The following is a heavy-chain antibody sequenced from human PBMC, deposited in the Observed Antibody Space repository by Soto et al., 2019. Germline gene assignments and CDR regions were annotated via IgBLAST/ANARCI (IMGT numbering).Heavy chain of an antibody. Sequence: GGSLRLSCAASGFTFNNYGMNWVRQAPGKGLEWVAIISNDGSNKYYIESVRGRFTISRDNSKNMLFLQMNSLRVEDTAVYFCTKDGRFDSDGSLYYYYYGMDVWGQGTTVTVSS. D-gene: IGHD2-15*01. CDR2: ISNDGSNK. J-gene: IGHJ6*02. CDR3: TKDGRFDSDGSLYYYYYGMDV. CDR1: GFTFNNYG. V-gene: IGHV3-30*18.